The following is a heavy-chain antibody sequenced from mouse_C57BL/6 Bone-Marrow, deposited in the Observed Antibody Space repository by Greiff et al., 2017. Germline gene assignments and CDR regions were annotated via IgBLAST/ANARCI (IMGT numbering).Heavy chain of an antibody. CDR1: GFNFTDYY. D-gene: IGHD1-1*01. CDR3: TTGLLRSAWFAY. CDR2: IDPEDGDT. V-gene: IGHV14-1*01. Sequence: EVQLQQSGAELVRPGASVKLSCTASGFNFTDYYMHWVKQRPEQGLEWIGRIDPEDGDTEYAPKFQGKATMTADTSSNTAYLQLSSLTSEDTAVYYCTTGLLRSAWFAYWGQGTLVTVSA. J-gene: IGHJ3*01.